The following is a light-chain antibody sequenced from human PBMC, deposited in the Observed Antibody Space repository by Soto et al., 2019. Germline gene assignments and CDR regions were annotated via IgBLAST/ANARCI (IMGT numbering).Light chain of an antibody. CDR2: GAS. Sequence: EIVLTQSPGTLSLSPGERATLSCRTSQTVCSTCLALYQQKPGQAPRLLISGASNRATGIPDRFSGSGSGTDFTLTITRLEPDDFAVYYCQQYGGSPGFTFGPGTKVDIK. J-gene: IGKJ3*01. CDR1: QTVCSTC. V-gene: IGKV3-20*01. CDR3: QQYGGSPGFT.